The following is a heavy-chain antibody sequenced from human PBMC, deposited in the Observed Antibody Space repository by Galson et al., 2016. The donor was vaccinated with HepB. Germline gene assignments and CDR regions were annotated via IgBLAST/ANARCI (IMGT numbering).Heavy chain of an antibody. D-gene: IGHD6-25*01. CDR3: ARSVSSAWHAFDY. J-gene: IGHJ4*02. CDR2: LSEDGTQK. CDR1: GFTFSDYT. Sequence: SLRLSCAASGFTFSDYTMHWIRQAPGQAPGEGLEWVAVLSEDGTQKYPPDPVKGRFTISRDNSRSILYLQINSLRREDTAIYYCARSVSSAWHAFDYWGQGTLVPVSS. V-gene: IGHV3-30*04.